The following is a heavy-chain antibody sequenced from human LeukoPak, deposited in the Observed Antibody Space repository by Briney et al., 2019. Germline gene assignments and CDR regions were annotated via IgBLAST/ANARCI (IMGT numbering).Heavy chain of an antibody. Sequence: ASVKVSCKASGYTFTRFYMHWVRQAPGQGREWMGIIKPSGGSTSYTQKFQRRATMTRDTSTTTVYMELSSLRSEDTAVYYCARASDSSGYYAPQHYFDYWGQGTPVTVSS. V-gene: IGHV1-46*03. CDR2: IKPSGGST. J-gene: IGHJ4*02. D-gene: IGHD3-22*01. CDR3: ARASDSSGYYAPQHYFDY. CDR1: GYTFTRFY.